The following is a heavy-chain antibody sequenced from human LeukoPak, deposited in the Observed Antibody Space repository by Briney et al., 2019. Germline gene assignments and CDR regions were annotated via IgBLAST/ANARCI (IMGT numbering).Heavy chain of an antibody. Sequence: SVKVSCKASGYTFTSYYMHWARQAPGQGLEWMGGIIPTFGTAKYAQKFQGRVTITADESTSTAYMELSSLRSEDTAVYYCARERSGVVVNDDAFDIWGQGTMVTVSS. CDR1: GYTFTSYY. CDR2: IIPTFGTA. V-gene: IGHV1-69*13. D-gene: IGHD3-22*01. CDR3: ARERSGVVVNDDAFDI. J-gene: IGHJ3*02.